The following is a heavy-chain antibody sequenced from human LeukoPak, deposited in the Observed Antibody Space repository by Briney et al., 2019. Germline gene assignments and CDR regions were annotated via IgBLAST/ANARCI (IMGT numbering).Heavy chain of an antibody. CDR1: GGSISSYY. CDR3: ARGRERFLEWSPFDY. J-gene: IGHJ4*02. V-gene: IGHV4-59*01. D-gene: IGHD3-3*01. Sequence: PSETLSLTCTVSGGSISSYYWSWIRQPPGKGLEWIGYIYYSGSTNYNPSLKSRVTISVDTSNNQFSLKLSSVTAADTAVYYCARGRERFLEWSPFDYWGQGTLVTVSS. CDR2: IYYSGST.